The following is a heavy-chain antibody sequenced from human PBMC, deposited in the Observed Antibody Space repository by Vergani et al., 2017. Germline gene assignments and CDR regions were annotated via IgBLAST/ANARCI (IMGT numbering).Heavy chain of an antibody. V-gene: IGHV1-69*13. CDR3: ASGTRDSSGYYYDY. J-gene: IGHJ4*02. D-gene: IGHD3-22*01. Sequence: QVQLVQSGAEVKKLGSSVKVSCKASGGTFSSYAISWVRQAPGQGLEWMGRIIPIFGTANYAQKFQGRVTITADESTSTAYMELSSLRSEDTAVYYCASGTRDSSGYYYDYWGQGTLVTVSS. CDR2: IIPIFGTA. CDR1: GGTFSSYA.